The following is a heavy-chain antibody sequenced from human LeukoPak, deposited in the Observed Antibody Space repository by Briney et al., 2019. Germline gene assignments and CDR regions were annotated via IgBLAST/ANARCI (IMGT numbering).Heavy chain of an antibody. V-gene: IGHV5-51*01. CDR1: GYSFTSYW. CDR2: IDPGDSDT. Sequence: GESLKISCKGSGYSFTSYWIGWVRQMPGKGLEWMGIIDPGDSDTRYSPSFQGQVTISADKSISTAYLQWSSLKASDTAMYYCARHLGDPEGLLFLIPNWFDPWGQGTLVTVPS. J-gene: IGHJ5*02. D-gene: IGHD3-3*01. CDR3: ARHLGDPEGLLFLIPNWFDP.